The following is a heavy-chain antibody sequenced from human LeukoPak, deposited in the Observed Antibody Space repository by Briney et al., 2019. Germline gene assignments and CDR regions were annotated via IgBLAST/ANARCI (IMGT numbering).Heavy chain of an antibody. J-gene: IGHJ3*02. CDR3: ARDLSYYGSGYAFDI. CDR1: GYTFTSYY. CDR2: INPSGGST. Sequence: GASVKVSCKASGYTFTSYYMHWVRQAPGQGLEWMGIINPSGGSTSYAQKFQGRVTMTRDMSTSTVYMELSSLRSEDTAVYYCARDLSYYGSGYAFDIWGQGTMVTVSS. V-gene: IGHV1-46*01. D-gene: IGHD3-10*01.